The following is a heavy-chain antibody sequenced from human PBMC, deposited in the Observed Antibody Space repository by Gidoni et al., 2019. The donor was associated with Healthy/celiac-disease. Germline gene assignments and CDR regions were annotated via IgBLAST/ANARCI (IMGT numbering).Heavy chain of an antibody. CDR3: ARESSGYYAFDI. J-gene: IGHJ3*02. CDR2: IGTAGDT. D-gene: IGHD3-22*01. V-gene: IGHV3-13*01. Sequence: EVQLVESGGGLVQPGGSLRLSCAASGFTFSSYDMHWVRQATGKGLEWGSAIGTAGDTYYPGSVKGRFTISRENAKNSLYLQMNSLRAGDTAVYYCARESSGYYAFDIWGQGTMVTVSS. CDR1: GFTFSSYD.